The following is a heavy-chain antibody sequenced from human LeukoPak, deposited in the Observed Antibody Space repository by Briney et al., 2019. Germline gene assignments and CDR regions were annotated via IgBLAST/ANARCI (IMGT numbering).Heavy chain of an antibody. CDR1: GGSISSYY. J-gene: IGHJ6*03. V-gene: IGHV4-59*01. CDR2: IYYSGST. D-gene: IGHD6-13*01. Sequence: SETLSLTCTVSGGSISSYYWSWIRHPPGKGLEWIGYIYYSGSTNYNPSLKSRVTISVDTSKNQFSLKLSSVTAADTAVYYCAREWGSSWSPPFYYYMDVWGKGTTVTVSS. CDR3: AREWGSSWSPPFYYYMDV.